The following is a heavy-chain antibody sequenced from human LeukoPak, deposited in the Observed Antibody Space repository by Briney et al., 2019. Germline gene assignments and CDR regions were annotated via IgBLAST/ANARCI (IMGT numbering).Heavy chain of an antibody. CDR1: GFTFSSYE. J-gene: IGHJ4*02. V-gene: IGHV3-48*03. CDR2: ISSSGSTI. Sequence: GGSLRLSCAASGFTFSSYEMNWVRQAPGKGLEWVSYISSSGSTIYHADSVKGRFTISRDNAKNSLYLQMNSLRAEDTAVYYCARDLYDSSGFDYWGRGALVTVSS. CDR3: ARDLYDSSGFDY. D-gene: IGHD3-22*01.